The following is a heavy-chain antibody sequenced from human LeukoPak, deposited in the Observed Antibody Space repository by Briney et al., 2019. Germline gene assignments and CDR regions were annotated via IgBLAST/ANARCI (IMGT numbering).Heavy chain of an antibody. CDR2: IIPIFGTA. V-gene: IGHV1-69*06. Sequence: GASVKVSCKASGGTFSSYAISWVRQAPGQGLEWMGGIIPIFGTANYAQKLQGRVTITADKSTSTAYMELSSLRSEDTAVCYCARLPSLWFGESNYYYGMDVWGKGTTVTVSS. D-gene: IGHD3-10*01. J-gene: IGHJ6*04. CDR3: ARLPSLWFGESNYYYGMDV. CDR1: GGTFSSYA.